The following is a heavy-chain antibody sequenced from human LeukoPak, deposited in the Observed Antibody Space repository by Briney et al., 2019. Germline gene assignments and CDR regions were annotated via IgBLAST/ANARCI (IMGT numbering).Heavy chain of an antibody. D-gene: IGHD3-16*02. CDR2: IKQDGSEK. CDR1: GYSISSGYY. V-gene: IGHV3-7*01. CDR3: ARDYLWGSYRYFDN. J-gene: IGHJ4*02. Sequence: ETLSLTCTVSGYSISSGYYWGWIRQPPGKGLEWVANIKQDGSEKKYVDSVKGRFTISRDNAKNSLYLQMNSLRAEDTAVYYCARDYLWGSYRYFDNWGQGTLVTVSS.